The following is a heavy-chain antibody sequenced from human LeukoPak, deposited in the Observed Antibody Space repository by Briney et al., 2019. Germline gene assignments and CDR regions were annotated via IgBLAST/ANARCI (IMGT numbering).Heavy chain of an antibody. CDR2: ISSNGGST. D-gene: IGHD6-13*01. V-gene: IGHV3-64D*09. CDR3: VKEDVADSSSWFFDY. Sequence: GGSLRLSCAASGFTFSSYAMHWVRQAPGKGLEYVSAISSNGGSTYYADSVKGRFTISRDNSKNTLYLQMSSLRAEDTAVYYCVKEDVADSSSWFFDYWGQGTLVTVSS. J-gene: IGHJ4*02. CDR1: GFTFSSYA.